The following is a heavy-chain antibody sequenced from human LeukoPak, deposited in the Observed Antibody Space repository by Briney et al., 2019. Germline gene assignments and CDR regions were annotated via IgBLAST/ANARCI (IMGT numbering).Heavy chain of an antibody. CDR2: IKSKTDGGTE. Sequence: GGSLRLSCAASGFTFSNAWMSWVRQAPGKGLEWVARIKSKTDGGTEDYAAPVKGRFTISRDNSKNTLYLQMNSLKAEDTAVYYCAGMRIAVARPNFDYWGQGTLVTVSS. CDR1: GFTFSNAW. CDR3: AGMRIAVARPNFDY. D-gene: IGHD6-19*01. J-gene: IGHJ4*02. V-gene: IGHV3-15*01.